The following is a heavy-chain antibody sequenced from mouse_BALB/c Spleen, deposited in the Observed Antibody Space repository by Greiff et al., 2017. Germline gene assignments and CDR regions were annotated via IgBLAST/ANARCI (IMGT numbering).Heavy chain of an antibody. D-gene: IGHD1-1*01. Sequence: QVQLQQPGAELVGPGASVKLSCKASGYTFTSYWINWVKQRPGQGLEWIGNIYPSGSYTNYNQKFKDKTTLTVDNSSSTAYMQLSSPTSEDSAVYYCTTYYDGSSYGYFDVWGAGTTVTVSA. CDR3: TTYYDGSSYGYFDV. J-gene: IGHJ1*01. CDR1: GYTFTSYW. V-gene: IGHV1-69*01. CDR2: IYPSGSYT.